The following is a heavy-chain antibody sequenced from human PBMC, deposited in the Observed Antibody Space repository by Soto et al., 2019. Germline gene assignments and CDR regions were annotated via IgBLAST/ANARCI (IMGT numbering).Heavy chain of an antibody. V-gene: IGHV3-30-3*01. CDR2: ISYDGNNK. Sequence: QVQLVESGGGVVQPGRSLRLSCAASGFTFSSYAMHWVRQAPGKGLEWVAVISYDGNNKYYADSVKGRFTISRDNSKNTLYLQVNSLRAEDTAVYYCARVSGGVDALDMWGQLTMVTVSS. D-gene: IGHD2-15*01. CDR1: GFTFSSYA. J-gene: IGHJ3*02. CDR3: ARVSGGVDALDM.